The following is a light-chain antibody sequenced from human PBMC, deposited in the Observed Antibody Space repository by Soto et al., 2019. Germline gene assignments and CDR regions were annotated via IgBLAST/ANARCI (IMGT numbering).Light chain of an antibody. CDR3: QQYDRLPYT. CDR1: QSISNW. V-gene: IGKV1-5*03. CDR2: KAS. J-gene: IGKJ2*01. Sequence: DIQMTQSPSTLSASVGDTVTITCRASQSISNWLAWYQQKPGQAPKLLIHKASTLESGVPSRFSGSGSGTEFTLTISSLQPDDFATFYCQQYDRLPYTFGQGTKLEMK.